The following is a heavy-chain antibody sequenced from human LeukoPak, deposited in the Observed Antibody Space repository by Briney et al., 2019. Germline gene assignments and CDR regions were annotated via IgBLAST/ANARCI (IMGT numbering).Heavy chain of an antibody. J-gene: IGHJ4*02. Sequence: GGTLTLYCAASGFTFSSYWMSWLRQAPGKGLECVANIKQDGSEKYYVDSVRGRFTLSRDNAKNSLYLQMNSLRVEDTAVYFCATSAARAIESWGGGTLVTVSS. CDR1: GFTFSSYW. CDR2: IKQDGSEK. D-gene: IGHD6-25*01. CDR3: ATSAARAIES. V-gene: IGHV3-7*01.